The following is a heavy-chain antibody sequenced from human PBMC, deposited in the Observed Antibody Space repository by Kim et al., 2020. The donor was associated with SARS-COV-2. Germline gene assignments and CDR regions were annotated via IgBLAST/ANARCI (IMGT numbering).Heavy chain of an antibody. Sequence: SETLSLTCTVSGGSISSYYWSWIRQPPGKGLEWIGYIYYSGSTNYNPSLKSRVTISVDTSKNQFSLKLSSVTAADTAVYYCARHSDRIYYFDYWGQGTLV. CDR3: ARHSDRIYYFDY. CDR1: GGSISSYY. CDR2: IYYSGST. D-gene: IGHD3-3*01. V-gene: IGHV4-59*08. J-gene: IGHJ4*02.